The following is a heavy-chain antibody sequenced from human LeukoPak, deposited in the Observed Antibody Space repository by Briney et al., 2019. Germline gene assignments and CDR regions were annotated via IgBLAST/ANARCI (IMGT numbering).Heavy chain of an antibody. CDR1: GGSFSGYY. D-gene: IGHD2-15*01. CDR2: INHSGST. V-gene: IGHV4-34*01. Sequence: KPSETLSLTCAVYGGSFSGYYWSWIRQPPGKGLKWIGEINHSGSTNYNPSLKSRVTISVDTSKNQFSLKLSSVTAADTAVYYCARGKSKEAGYCSGGSCSFFDPWGQGTLVTVSS. CDR3: ARGKSKEAGYCSGGSCSFFDP. J-gene: IGHJ5*02.